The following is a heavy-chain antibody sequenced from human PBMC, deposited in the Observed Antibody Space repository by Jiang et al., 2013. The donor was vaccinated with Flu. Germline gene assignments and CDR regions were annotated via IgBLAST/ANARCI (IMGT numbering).Heavy chain of an antibody. D-gene: IGHD6-19*01. J-gene: IGHJ4*01. CDR1: GFIFDIYG. Sequence: VESGGGVVRPGRSLRLSCSASGFIFDIYGMHWVRQAPGKGLEWVASISYDGNEEKYADSVKGRLTISRDNSENTVSLHMNSLRPEDTAIYYCAKGQTVAGEFDSWGQGSLVTVSP. CDR2: ISYDGNEE. CDR3: AKGQTVAGEFDS. V-gene: IGHV3-30*18.